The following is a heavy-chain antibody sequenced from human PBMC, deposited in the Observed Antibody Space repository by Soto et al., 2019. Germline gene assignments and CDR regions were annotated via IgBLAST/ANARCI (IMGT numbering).Heavy chain of an antibody. J-gene: IGHJ4*02. CDR1: GFTFSNYA. Sequence: EVQVLEAGGGLVQPGGSLRLSCAASGFTFSNYAMSWVRQAPGKGLEWVSTISGSGRSTYYVDSVEGRLTISRDNSKNTLTLQMKSLRAEDTAVYYCAKSHSAVTAGQPFDDWGQGTLVTVSS. D-gene: IGHD2-21*02. CDR2: ISGSGRST. V-gene: IGHV3-23*01. CDR3: AKSHSAVTAGQPFDD.